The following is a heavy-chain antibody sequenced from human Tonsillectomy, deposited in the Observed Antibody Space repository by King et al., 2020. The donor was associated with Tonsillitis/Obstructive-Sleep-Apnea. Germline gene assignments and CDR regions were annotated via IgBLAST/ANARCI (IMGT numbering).Heavy chain of an antibody. CDR2: ISGYNGNT. CDR1: GYTFTSYG. J-gene: IGHJ6*03. D-gene: IGHD2-2*01. CDR3: ARDLAYCSNTNCYYYMDV. V-gene: IGHV1-18*01. Sequence: QLVQSGAEVKKPGASVKVSCKASGYTFTSYGISWVRQAPGQGLEWMAWISGYNGNTKYAQKLQGRVTMTTDTSTSTAYMELRSLRSDDTAVYYCARDLAYCSNTNCYYYMDVWGKGTTVTGSS.